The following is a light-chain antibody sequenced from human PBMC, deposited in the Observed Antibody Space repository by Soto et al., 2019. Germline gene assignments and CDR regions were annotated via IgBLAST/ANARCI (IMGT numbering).Light chain of an antibody. V-gene: IGKV1-33*01. J-gene: IGKJ3*01. Sequence: DIQMTQSPSSVSASVGDRVTITCRASQDISSWLAWYHQKPGKAPKVLIYDASNLETGVPSRFSGSGYGTTFTFTISSLQPEDSATYYCQQYDNLPITFGPGTKVEIK. CDR2: DAS. CDR3: QQYDNLPIT. CDR1: QDISSW.